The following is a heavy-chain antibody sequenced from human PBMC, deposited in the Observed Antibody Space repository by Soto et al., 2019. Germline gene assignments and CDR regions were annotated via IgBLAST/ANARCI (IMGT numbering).Heavy chain of an antibody. D-gene: IGHD2-15*01. CDR3: ARDFYGGFSYGPGDS. CDR1: GFAFWGDW. CDR2: IKQDGSKA. J-gene: IGHJ4*02. Sequence: EVQLVESGGGLVQPGGSLRLSCVASGFAFWGDWMSGVRQAPGKGLEWVANIKQDGSKAQYLESVRGRFTISRDNSKSSVYLQMNSLRAEDTALYYCARDFYGGFSYGPGDSWGQGTLVTVSS. V-gene: IGHV3-7*01.